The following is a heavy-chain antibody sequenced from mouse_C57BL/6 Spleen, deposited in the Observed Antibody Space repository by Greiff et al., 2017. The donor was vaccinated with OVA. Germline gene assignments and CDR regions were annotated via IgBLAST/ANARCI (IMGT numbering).Heavy chain of an antibody. V-gene: IGHV1-82*01. CDR2: IYPGDGDT. J-gene: IGHJ2*01. CDR1: GYAFSSSW. CDR3: AIPYYSYGYFDD. Sequence: QVQLQQSGPELVKPGASVKISCKASGYAFSSSWMNWVKQRPGKGLEWIGRIYPGDGDTNYNGKFKGKATLTADKSSSTAYMQLSSLTSEDTAVYFCAIPYYSYGYFDDWGQGTTLTVSS. D-gene: IGHD2-12*01.